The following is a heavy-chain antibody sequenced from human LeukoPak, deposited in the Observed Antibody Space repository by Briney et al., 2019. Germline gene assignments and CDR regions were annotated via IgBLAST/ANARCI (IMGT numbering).Heavy chain of an antibody. Sequence: GGSLRLSCAASGFTFSSYAMSWVRQAPGKGLEWVSAISGSGGSTYYADSVKGRFTISRDNSKNTLYLQMNSLRAEDTAVYYCARETYILGAQPLDYWGQGTLVTVSS. CDR1: GFTFSSYA. D-gene: IGHD1-26*01. J-gene: IGHJ4*02. V-gene: IGHV3-23*01. CDR3: ARETYILGAQPLDY. CDR2: ISGSGGST.